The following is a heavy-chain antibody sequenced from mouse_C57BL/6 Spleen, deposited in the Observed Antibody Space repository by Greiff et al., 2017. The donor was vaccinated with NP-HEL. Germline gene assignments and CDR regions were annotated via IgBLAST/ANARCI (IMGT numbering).Heavy chain of an antibody. CDR1: GFTFSSYT. CDR2: ISGGGGNT. J-gene: IGHJ2*01. V-gene: IGHV5-9*01. Sequence: EVKVVESGGGLVKPGGSLKLSCAASGFTFSSYTMSWVRQTPEKRLEWVATISGGGGNTYYPDSVKGRFTISRDNAKNTLYLQMSSLRSEDTALYYCARHEYRYGSSSYYFDYWGQGTTLTVSS. D-gene: IGHD1-1*01. CDR3: ARHEYRYGSSSYYFDY.